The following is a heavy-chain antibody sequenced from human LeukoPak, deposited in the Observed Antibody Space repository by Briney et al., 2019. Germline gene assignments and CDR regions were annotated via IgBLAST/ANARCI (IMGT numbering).Heavy chain of an antibody. V-gene: IGHV5-51*01. J-gene: IGHJ5*02. CDR3: ARVGYDFWSGQYNWFDP. CDR2: IYPGDSDT. CDR1: GYSFTSYW. D-gene: IGHD3-3*01. Sequence: GESLKISCKGSGYSFTSYWIGWVRQMPGKGLEWMGIIYPGDSDTRYSPSFQGQVTISADKSISTAYLQWSSLKASDTTTYYCARVGYDFWSGQYNWFDPWGQGTLVTVSS.